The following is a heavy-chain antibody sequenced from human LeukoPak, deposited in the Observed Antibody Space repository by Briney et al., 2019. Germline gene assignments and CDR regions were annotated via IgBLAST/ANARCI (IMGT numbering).Heavy chain of an antibody. CDR1: GFTFSSYW. J-gene: IGHJ5*02. Sequence: GGSLRLSCAASGFTFSSYWMHWVRQAPGKGLVWVSRINSDGSSTSYADSVKGRFTISRDNSKNTLYLQMNSLRAEDTAVYYCAKDPVPAAIGQNWFDPWGQGTLVTVSS. CDR2: INSDGSST. CDR3: AKDPVPAAIGQNWFDP. D-gene: IGHD2-2*02. V-gene: IGHV3-74*01.